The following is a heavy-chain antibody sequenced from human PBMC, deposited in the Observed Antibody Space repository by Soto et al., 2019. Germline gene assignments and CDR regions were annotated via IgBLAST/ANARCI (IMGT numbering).Heavy chain of an antibody. CDR3: ARCRYDSSGNWFDP. CDR1: GYTFTSYG. Sequence: ASVTVSCKSSGYTFTSYGISWVRQAPGQGLEWMGWISAYNGNTNYAQNLQGRVTMTTDTSTSTAYMELRSLRSDDTAVYYCARCRYDSSGNWFDPWGQGTLVTVSS. D-gene: IGHD3-22*01. V-gene: IGHV1-18*01. J-gene: IGHJ5*02. CDR2: ISAYNGNT.